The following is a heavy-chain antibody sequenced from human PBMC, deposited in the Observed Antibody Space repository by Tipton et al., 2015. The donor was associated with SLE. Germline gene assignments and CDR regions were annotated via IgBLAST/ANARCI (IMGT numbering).Heavy chain of an antibody. J-gene: IGHJ6*03. CDR2: IRYDGSNK. V-gene: IGHV3-30*02. Sequence: SGFTFSSYGMHCVRQAPGKGLEWVAFIRYDGSNKYYADSVKGRFTISRDNSKNTLYLQMNSLRAEDTAVYYCARGIAVAGTGYYYMDVWGKGTTVTVSS. D-gene: IGHD6-19*01. CDR3: ARGIAVAGTGYYYMDV. CDR1: GFTFSSYG.